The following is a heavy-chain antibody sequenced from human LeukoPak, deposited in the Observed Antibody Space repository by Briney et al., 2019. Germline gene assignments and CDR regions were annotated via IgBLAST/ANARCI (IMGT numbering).Heavy chain of an antibody. J-gene: IGHJ4*02. CDR2: VNPNSGGT. Sequence: ASVKVSCKASGYTFTGYYMHWVRQAPGQGLEWMGWVNPNSGGTNYAQKFQGRVTMTRDTSISTAYMELSRLRSDDTAVYYCARGITIFGVVIYDYWGQGTLVTVSS. CDR1: GYTFTGYY. V-gene: IGHV1-2*02. D-gene: IGHD3-3*01. CDR3: ARGITIFGVVIYDY.